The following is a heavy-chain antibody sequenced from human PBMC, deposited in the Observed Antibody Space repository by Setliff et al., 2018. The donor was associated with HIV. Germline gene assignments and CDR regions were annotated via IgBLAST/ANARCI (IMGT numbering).Heavy chain of an antibody. J-gene: IGHJ6*03. CDR2: IGSKANSYAT. Sequence: PGGSLRLSCAASGFTFSGSTMYWVRQASGKGLEWVGRIGSKANSYATVYAASVKGRFTISGDDSENTAYLQMNSLKTEDTAVYYCARDGTRLLAAMDVWGKGTTVNVSS. CDR1: GFTFSGST. CDR3: ARDGTRLLAAMDV. V-gene: IGHV3-73*01.